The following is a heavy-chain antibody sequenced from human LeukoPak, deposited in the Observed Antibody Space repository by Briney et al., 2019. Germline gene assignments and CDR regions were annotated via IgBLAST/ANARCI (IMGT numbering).Heavy chain of an antibody. CDR2: TYYSGST. J-gene: IGHJ5*02. CDR1: GGSISSGDYY. V-gene: IGHV4-30-4*01. CDR3: ARPYYYDSRIDP. Sequence: PSQTLSLTCIVSGGSISSGDYYWSWIRQPPGKGLEWIGYTYYSGSTYYNPSLKSRATISVDTSKNQFSLKLTSMTAADTAVYYCARPYYYDSRIDPWGQGTLVTVSS. D-gene: IGHD3-22*01.